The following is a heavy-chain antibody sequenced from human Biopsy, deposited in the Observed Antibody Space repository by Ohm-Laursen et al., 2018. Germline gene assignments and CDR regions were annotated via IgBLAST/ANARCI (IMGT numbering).Heavy chain of an antibody. V-gene: IGHV4-59*08. J-gene: IGHJ4*02. D-gene: IGHD2-15*01. Sequence: SDTLSLTCPVYGVSINSSYWSWIRQAPGKGLEWIGFISNSGNTNYNPSLKSRVTISADTSKNQFSLKLGSVIAADTAVCFCVRRGSGGRSFDYWGQGSLVTVSS. CDR1: GVSINSSY. CDR3: VRRGSGGRSFDY. CDR2: ISNSGNT.